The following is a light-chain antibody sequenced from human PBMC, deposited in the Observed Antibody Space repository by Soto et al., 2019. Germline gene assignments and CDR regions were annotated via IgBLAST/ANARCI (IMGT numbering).Light chain of an antibody. CDR1: SRDVGSHNF. CDR3: YSYVGAIS. CDR2: EVS. J-gene: IGLJ2*01. Sequence: QSALTQPASVSGSPGQSVTISCTETSRDVGSHNFVSWYQQHPGKAPKLMIYEVSKRPSGVSNRFSGSKSGNTASLTISGLQAEDEAYYYCYSYVGAISFGGGTKVTVL. V-gene: IGLV2-23*02.